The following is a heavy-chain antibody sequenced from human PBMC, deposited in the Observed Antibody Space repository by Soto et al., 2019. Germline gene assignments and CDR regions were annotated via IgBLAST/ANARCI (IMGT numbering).Heavy chain of an antibody. CDR3: ARDRYYYDSSGYYPLGY. CDR1: GGTFSSYT. Sequence: QVQLVQSGAEVKKPGSSVKVSCKASGGTFSSYTISWVRQAPGQGLEWMGRIIPILGIANYVQKFQGRVTITADKSTSTAYMELSSLRSEDTAVYYCARDRYYYDSSGYYPLGYWGQGTLVTVSS. V-gene: IGHV1-69*08. J-gene: IGHJ4*02. D-gene: IGHD3-22*01. CDR2: IIPILGIA.